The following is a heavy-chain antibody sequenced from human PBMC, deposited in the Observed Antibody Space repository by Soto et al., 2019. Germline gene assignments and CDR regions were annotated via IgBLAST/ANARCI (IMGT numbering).Heavy chain of an antibody. D-gene: IGHD2-2*01. V-gene: IGHV3-23*01. CDR2: ISGSGGST. CDR3: AKRGIGLYCSSTSCYHYGMAV. J-gene: IGHJ6*02. CDR1: GFTFSSYA. Sequence: EVQLLESGGGLVQPGGSLRLSCAASGFTFSSYAMSWVRQAPGKGLEWVSAISGSGGSTYYADSVKGRFTISRDNSKNTLYLQMNSLRAEDTAVYYCAKRGIGLYCSSTSCYHYGMAVWGRGTTVTVSS.